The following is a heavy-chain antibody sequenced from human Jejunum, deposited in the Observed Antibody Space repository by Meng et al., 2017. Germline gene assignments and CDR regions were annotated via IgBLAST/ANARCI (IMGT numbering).Heavy chain of an antibody. D-gene: IGHD2-2*01. CDR3: ARLGSSTSN. J-gene: IGHJ1*01. V-gene: IGHV1-8*01. CDR2: MNPNSGNT. CDR1: VYTFTSYD. Sequence: QVQLVQSGYEVKKPGPAVKVSCKASVYTFTSYDINWVRQATGQGLEWMGWMNPNSGNTGYAQKFQGRVTMSSDTSIGTAYMELSSLRSEDTAVYYCARLGSSTSNWGQGTLVTVSS.